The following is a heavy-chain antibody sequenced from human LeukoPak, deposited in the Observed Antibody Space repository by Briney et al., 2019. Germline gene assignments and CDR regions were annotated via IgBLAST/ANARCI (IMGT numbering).Heavy chain of an antibody. D-gene: IGHD6-13*01. Sequence: GGSLRLSCAASGFTFSGYPIHWVRQAPGKGLEWVAVISYDGSNKYYADSVKGRFTISRDNSKNTLYLQMNSLRAEDTAVYYCARDLYSSSWYSRPYWGQGTLVTVSS. J-gene: IGHJ4*02. CDR2: ISYDGSNK. V-gene: IGHV3-30*14. CDR3: ARDLYSSSWYSRPY. CDR1: GFTFSGYP.